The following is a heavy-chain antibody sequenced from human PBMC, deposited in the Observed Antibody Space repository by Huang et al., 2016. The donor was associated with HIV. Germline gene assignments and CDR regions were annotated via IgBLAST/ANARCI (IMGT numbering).Heavy chain of an antibody. Sequence: QVRLVESGGGVVQPGRSLRLSCEASGFTFMCDGMYWVRQATGKGLEAVALISYDGKNIYYEDSVKGRFTISRDISKSTLYLQMNSLRLEDTADYCAKDGRDGYLHWGQGTLVTVSS. CDR1: GFTFMCDG. CDR2: ISYDGKNI. J-gene: IGHJ4*02. D-gene: IGHD5-12*01. CDR3: AKDGRDGYLH. V-gene: IGHV3-30*18.